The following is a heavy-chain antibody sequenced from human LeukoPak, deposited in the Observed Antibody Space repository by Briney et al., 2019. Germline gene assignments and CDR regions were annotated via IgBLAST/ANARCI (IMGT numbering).Heavy chain of an antibody. CDR3: AKDFGDYDYVWGSYRPLYYFDY. D-gene: IGHD3-16*02. CDR2: ISGDGGST. V-gene: IGHV3-43*02. Sequence: GGSLRLSCAASGFTFDAYAMHWVRQAPGKGLEWVSLISGDGGSTYYADSVKGRFTISRDNSKNSLYLQMNSLRTEDTALYYCAKDFGDYDYVWGSYRPLYYFDYWGQGTLVTVSS. J-gene: IGHJ4*02. CDR1: GFTFDAYA.